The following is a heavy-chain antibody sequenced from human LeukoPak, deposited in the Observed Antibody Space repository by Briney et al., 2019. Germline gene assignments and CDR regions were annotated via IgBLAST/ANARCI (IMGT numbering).Heavy chain of an antibody. CDR2: IYTSGST. V-gene: IGHV4-4*07. CDR3: ARDRGVRKDYYYYYGMDV. CDR1: GGSISSYY. Sequence: SETLSLTCTVPGGSISSYYWSWIRQPAGKGLEWIGRIYTSGSTNYNPSLKSRVTMSVDTSKNQFSLKLSSVTAADTAVYYCARDRGVRKDYYYYYGMDVWGQGTTVTVSS. D-gene: IGHD3-10*01. J-gene: IGHJ6*02.